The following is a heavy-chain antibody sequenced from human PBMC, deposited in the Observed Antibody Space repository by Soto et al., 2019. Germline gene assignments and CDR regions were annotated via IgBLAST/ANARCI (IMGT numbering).Heavy chain of an antibody. Sequence: PSQTLSLTCTVFGGSISGLYWSRIRQPPGKGLEWIGYMYNTGSTVYNPSFKSRVTISVDTSKNQFSLKLNSVTAADTAVYYCARDLWGYCGTDCYPLDVWGQGTTVTVSS. CDR1: GGSISGLY. CDR3: ARDLWGYCGTDCYPLDV. CDR2: MYNTGST. V-gene: IGHV4-59*11. D-gene: IGHD2-21*02. J-gene: IGHJ6*02.